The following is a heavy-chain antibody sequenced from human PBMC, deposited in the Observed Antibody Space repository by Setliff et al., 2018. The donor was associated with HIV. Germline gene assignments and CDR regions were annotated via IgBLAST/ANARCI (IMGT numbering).Heavy chain of an antibody. Sequence: PGESLKISCHLSGYSFVDFWIGWVRQMPGKGPEWVGFIYPGDSDSRYSPSFRGQVTISADKSTTTAHLDWASLKASDTAMYYCVRYIGAAAGYIDHWGQGTLVTVSS. J-gene: IGHJ4*02. V-gene: IGHV5-51*01. D-gene: IGHD6-25*01. CDR2: IYPGDSDS. CDR1: GYSFVDFW. CDR3: VRYIGAAAGYIDH.